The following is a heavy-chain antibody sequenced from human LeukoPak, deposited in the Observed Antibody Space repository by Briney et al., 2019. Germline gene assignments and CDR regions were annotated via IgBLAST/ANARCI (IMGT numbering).Heavy chain of an antibody. Sequence: PSQTLSLTCTVSGGSLSSGGYYWSWIRQHPGKGLEWIGYIYYSGSTYYNPSLKSRVTISVDTSKNQFSLKLSSVTAADTAVYYCARDDKTIDGYNFGYWGQGTLVTVSS. CDR3: ARDDKTIDGYNFGY. J-gene: IGHJ4*02. CDR1: GGSLSSGGYY. D-gene: IGHD5-24*01. CDR2: IYYSGST. V-gene: IGHV4-31*03.